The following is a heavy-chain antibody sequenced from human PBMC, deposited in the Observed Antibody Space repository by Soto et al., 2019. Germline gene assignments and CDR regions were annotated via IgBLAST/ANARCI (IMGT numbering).Heavy chain of an antibody. D-gene: IGHD5-12*01. Sequence: SETLSLTCTVSGGSINTFYWSWVRQPAGKGLEWIGRIFSSGSTSFNPSLESRVAMSVDTSKNHFSLNLSSVTAADMAVYYCAREGSYSAYNFAHGIQLWSFDFWGQGALVTVSA. CDR3: AREGSYSAYNFAHGIQLWSFDF. CDR2: IFSSGST. V-gene: IGHV4-4*07. CDR1: GGSINTFY. J-gene: IGHJ4*02.